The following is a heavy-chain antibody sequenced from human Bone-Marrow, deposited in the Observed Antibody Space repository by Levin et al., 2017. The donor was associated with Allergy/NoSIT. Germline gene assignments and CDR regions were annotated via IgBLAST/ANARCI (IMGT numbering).Heavy chain of an antibody. CDR2: ISYDGTKT. CDR3: AKDALSYYGTGGYYSGLQRGFDY. Sequence: LSLTCAASGFTFSSSGMHWIRQAPGKGLEWVARISYDGTKTYYADSVTGRFTISRDNSKNTLYLQMNHLRAEDTAIYYCAKDALSYYGTGGYYSGLQRGFDYWGQGTLVTVSS. V-gene: IGHV3-30*18. CDR1: GFTFSSSG. J-gene: IGHJ4*02. D-gene: IGHD3-22*01.